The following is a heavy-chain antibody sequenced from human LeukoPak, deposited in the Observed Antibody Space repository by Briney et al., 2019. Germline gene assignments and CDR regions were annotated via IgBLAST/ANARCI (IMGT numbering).Heavy chain of an antibody. CDR3: AERGYDILTGYQVDY. D-gene: IGHD3-9*01. V-gene: IGHV1-69*13. J-gene: IGHJ4*02. CDR1: GYTFTSYA. CDR2: IIPIFGTA. Sequence: GASVKVSCKASGYTFTSYAISWVRQAPGQGLEWMGGIIPIFGTANYAQKFQGRVTITADESTSTAYMELSSLRSEDTAVYYCAERGYDILTGYQVDYWGQGTLVTVSS.